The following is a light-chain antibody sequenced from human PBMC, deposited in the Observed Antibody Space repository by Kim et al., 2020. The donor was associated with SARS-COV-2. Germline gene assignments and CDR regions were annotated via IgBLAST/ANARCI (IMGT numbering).Light chain of an antibody. Sequence: QSALTQPRSVSGSPGQSVTISCNGTSRDVGDYNYVSWYQQHPGKAPKLMIYDVSKRPSGVPDRFSGSKSGYTASLTISGLQAEDEAHYYCCSFAGSYTWVFGGGTQLTVL. CDR2: DVS. J-gene: IGLJ3*02. CDR1: SRDVGDYNY. CDR3: CSFAGSYTWV. V-gene: IGLV2-11*01.